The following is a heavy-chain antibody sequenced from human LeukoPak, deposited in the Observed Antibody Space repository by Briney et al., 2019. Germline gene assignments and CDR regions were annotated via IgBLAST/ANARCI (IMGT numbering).Heavy chain of an antibody. V-gene: IGHV3-21*06. J-gene: IGHJ3*02. CDR3: ARGRSITLLRGVAMSDGFDI. Sequence: GGSLRLSCAASGFTFSNYGMNWVRQAPGKGLEWVSFIDTSRRYVYYGDSVKGRFTISRDNAKNLLFLQMNGLRAEDTALYYCARGRSITLLRGVAMSDGFDIWGQGAMVAVSS. D-gene: IGHD3-10*01. CDR1: GFTFSNYG. CDR2: IDTSRRYV.